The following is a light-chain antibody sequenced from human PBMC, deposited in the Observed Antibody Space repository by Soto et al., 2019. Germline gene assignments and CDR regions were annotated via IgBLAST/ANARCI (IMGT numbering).Light chain of an antibody. CDR2: EYT. Sequence: QSVLTQPPSVSAAPGQKVTISCSGSSSNIGKNYVSWYQQHPGTAPKLLISEYTKRPSGIPDRFSGSKSGTSVTLGITGLQTGDEADYHCATCDSSLSAGVFGGGIKLTVL. CDR1: SSNIGKNY. J-gene: IGLJ2*01. V-gene: IGLV1-51*02. CDR3: ATCDSSLSAGV.